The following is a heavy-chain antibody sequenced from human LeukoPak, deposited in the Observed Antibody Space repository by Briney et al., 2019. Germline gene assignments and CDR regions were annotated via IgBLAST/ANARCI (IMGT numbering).Heavy chain of an antibody. Sequence: GESLKISCKHSGYNFASQWIGWVRQMPGKGLEWMGIINPGNSDIVYTPSFQGQVSFSADKSTSTVFLQWGSLKASDTAMYYCARTGTYAEFDYWGQGSLVTVSS. CDR3: ARTGTYAEFDY. D-gene: IGHD6-13*01. V-gene: IGHV5-51*01. CDR1: GYNFASQW. CDR2: INPGNSDI. J-gene: IGHJ4*02.